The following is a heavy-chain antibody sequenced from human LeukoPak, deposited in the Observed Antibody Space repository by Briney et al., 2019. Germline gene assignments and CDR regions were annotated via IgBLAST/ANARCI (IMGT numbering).Heavy chain of an antibody. J-gene: IGHJ4*02. Sequence: GGSLRLSCAASGFTFSSYGMHWVRQAPGKGLEWAAVIWYDGSNKYYADSVKGRFTISRDNSKNTLYLQMNSLRAEDTAVYYCARGGYDYVWGSYRRRPLDYWGQGTLVTVSS. CDR2: IWYDGSNK. V-gene: IGHV3-33*01. CDR1: GFTFSSYG. CDR3: ARGGYDYVWGSYRRRPLDY. D-gene: IGHD3-16*02.